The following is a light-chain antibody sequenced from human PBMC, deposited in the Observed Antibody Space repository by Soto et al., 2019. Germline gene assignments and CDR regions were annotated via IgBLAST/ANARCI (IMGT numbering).Light chain of an antibody. V-gene: IGKV1-39*01. Sequence: IQMTQSPSSLSASVGERVTITCRASQNISTYLYWYQQKPGRAPKLLIYATSSLQNGVTSRFSGSGSGTDFTLKITSLQTEDFASYYCQQTYITTRTVGQGTQVE. CDR2: ATS. J-gene: IGKJ1*01. CDR3: QQTYITTRT. CDR1: QNISTY.